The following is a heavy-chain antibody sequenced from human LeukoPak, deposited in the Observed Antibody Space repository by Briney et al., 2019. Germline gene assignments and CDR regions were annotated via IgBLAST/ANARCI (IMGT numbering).Heavy chain of an antibody. CDR2: IYYSGST. J-gene: IGHJ3*02. CDR3: AKSREEIRGPDAFDI. Sequence: NSSETLSLTCTVSGGSISSGGYYWSWIRQHPGKGLEWIGYIYYSGSTYYNPSLKSRVALSVDTSKNQFSLKLSSLTAADTAVYYCAKSREEIRGPDAFDIWGQGTMVTVSS. D-gene: IGHD5-24*01. V-gene: IGHV4-31*03. CDR1: GGSISSGGYY.